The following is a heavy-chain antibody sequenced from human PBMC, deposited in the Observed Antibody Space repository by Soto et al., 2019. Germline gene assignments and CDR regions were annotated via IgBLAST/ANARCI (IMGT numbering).Heavy chain of an antibody. D-gene: IGHD5-12*01. J-gene: IGHJ4*02. Sequence: QVQLVESGGGVVQPGRSLRLSCAASGFTFSSYAMHWVRLAPGNGLEWVAVKSYDGSNKYYADSVKGRFTISRDNYKNTLYLQMNSLRAEDTAVYYCARVLFRIVATGGIDYWGQGALVTVSS. V-gene: IGHV3-30-3*01. CDR3: ARVLFRIVATGGIDY. CDR1: GFTFSSYA. CDR2: KSYDGSNK.